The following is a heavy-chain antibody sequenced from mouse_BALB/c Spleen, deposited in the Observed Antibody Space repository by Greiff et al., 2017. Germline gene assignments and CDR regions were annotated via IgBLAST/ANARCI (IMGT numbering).Heavy chain of an antibody. CDR3: ARQGRTGNFDY. Sequence: VQLKESGGDLVKPGGSLKLSCAASGFTFSSYGMSWVRQTPDKRLEWVATISSGGSYTYYPDSVKGRFTISRDNAKNTLYLQMSSLKSEDTAMYYCARQGRTGNFDYWGQGTTLTVSS. D-gene: IGHD4-1*01. CDR1: GFTFSSYG. CDR2: ISSGGSYT. V-gene: IGHV5-6*01. J-gene: IGHJ2*01.